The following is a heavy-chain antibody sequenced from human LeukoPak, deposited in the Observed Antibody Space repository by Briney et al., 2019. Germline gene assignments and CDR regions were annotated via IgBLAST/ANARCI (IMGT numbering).Heavy chain of an antibody. J-gene: IGHJ4*02. CDR3: ARGGPNYYYDSSGYSYFDY. CDR1: GGSISSYY. V-gene: IGHV4-38-2*02. D-gene: IGHD3-22*01. CDR2: IYHSGST. Sequence: SETLSLTCTVSGGSISSYYWSWIRQPPGKGLEWIGSIYHSGSTYYNPSLKSRVTISVDTSKNQFSLKLSSVTAADTAVYYCARGGPNYYYDSSGYSYFDYWGQGTLVTVSS.